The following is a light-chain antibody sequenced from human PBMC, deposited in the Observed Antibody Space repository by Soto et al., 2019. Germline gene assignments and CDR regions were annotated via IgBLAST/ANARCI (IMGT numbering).Light chain of an antibody. V-gene: IGKV3-20*01. CDR3: QQYKT. CDR1: QSVSTSY. Sequence: VLTQSPATLSSFPGDRVTLSCRASQSVSTSYVAWYQQKFGQAPRLLIYDAFSRATGIPDRFSASGSGTDFTLTISRLEPEDFAVYYCQQYKTFGQGTKVDI. CDR2: DAF. J-gene: IGKJ1*01.